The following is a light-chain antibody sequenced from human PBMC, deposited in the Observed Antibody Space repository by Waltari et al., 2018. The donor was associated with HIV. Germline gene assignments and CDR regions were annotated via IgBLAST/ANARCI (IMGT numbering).Light chain of an antibody. J-gene: IGLJ2*01. CDR1: RRAVGGYNY. Sequence: QSALTQPASVSGAPGQSTTIPCTGTRRAVGGYNYVSWYQQHPGKAPKLKIYHVSNRPSGVSNRFSGSKSGNTASLTISGLQAEDEADYYCTSYTSSNTLVIFGGGTKLTVL. CDR3: TSYTSSNTLVI. V-gene: IGLV2-14*03. CDR2: HVS.